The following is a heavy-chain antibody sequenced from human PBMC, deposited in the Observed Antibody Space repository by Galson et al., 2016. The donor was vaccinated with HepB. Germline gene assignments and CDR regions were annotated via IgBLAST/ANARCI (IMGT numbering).Heavy chain of an antibody. CDR3: VRGVSGSYGFDF. Sequence: SLRLSCAASGFTFSGHAITWVRQAPGKRLEWLSAISGGGDKTFYADSVRGRFTISRDNSQNTVYLQMNSLKTEDTAVYYCVRGVSGSYGFDFWGQGALVTVSS. J-gene: IGHJ4*02. CDR1: GFTFSGHA. D-gene: IGHD3-10*01. V-gene: IGHV3-23*01. CDR2: ISGGGDKT.